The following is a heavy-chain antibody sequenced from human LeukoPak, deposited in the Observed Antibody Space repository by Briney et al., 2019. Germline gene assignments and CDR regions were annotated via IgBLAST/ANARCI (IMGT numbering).Heavy chain of an antibody. D-gene: IGHD4-23*01. J-gene: IGHJ6*03. CDR1: GFTFSSYG. CDR2: IRYDGSNK. V-gene: IGHV3-30*02. Sequence: PGGSLRLSCAASGFTFSSYGMHWVRQAPGKGLEWVAFIRYDGSNKYYADSVKGRFTISRDNSKNTLYLQMNSLRAEDTAVYYCAKVAGGPLHYYYYMDVWGKGPRSPSP. CDR3: AKVAGGPLHYYYYMDV.